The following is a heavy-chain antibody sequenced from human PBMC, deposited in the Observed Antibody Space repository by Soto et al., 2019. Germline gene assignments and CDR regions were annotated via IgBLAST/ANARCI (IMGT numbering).Heavy chain of an antibody. Sequence: GGSLRLSCAASGFTFSSYGMHWVRQAPGKGLEWVAVISYDGSNKYYADSVKGRFTISRDNSKNTLYLQMNSLRAEDTAVYYCAKGEPGRDGYNYYYYGMHVWGQGTTVTVSS. CDR2: ISYDGSNK. V-gene: IGHV3-30*18. J-gene: IGHJ6*02. CDR1: GFTFSSYG. D-gene: IGHD5-12*01. CDR3: AKGEPGRDGYNYYYYGMHV.